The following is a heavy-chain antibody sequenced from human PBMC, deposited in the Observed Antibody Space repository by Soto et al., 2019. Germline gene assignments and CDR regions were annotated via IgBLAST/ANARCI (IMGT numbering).Heavy chain of an antibody. CDR3: TRWIGYADY. V-gene: IGHV3-23*01. Sequence: EVQLLESGGGLVQPGGSLRLSCAVSGFRYSTYGVTWVRQAPGKGLEWVSGVSGGSGTTHYKDSVRGRFTVTGDNSKNTVYLEINRLRLEDTAVYYCTRWIGYADYWGQGNLVTVSS. D-gene: IGHD5-12*01. J-gene: IGHJ4*02. CDR1: GFRYSTYG. CDR2: VSGGSGTT.